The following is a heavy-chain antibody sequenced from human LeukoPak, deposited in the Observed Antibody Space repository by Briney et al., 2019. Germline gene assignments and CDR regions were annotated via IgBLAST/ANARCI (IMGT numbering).Heavy chain of an antibody. J-gene: IGHJ4*02. CDR3: ARDRGVGAYFDY. CDR1: GYTFTSYY. V-gene: IGHV1-46*01. Sequence: ASVKVSCKASGYTFTSYYMHWVRQAPGQGLEWMGIINPSGGSTSYAQKFQGRVTMTRDTSTSTVYMELSSPRSEDTAVYYCARDRGVGAYFDYWGQGTLVTVSS. CDR2: INPSGGST. D-gene: IGHD1-26*01.